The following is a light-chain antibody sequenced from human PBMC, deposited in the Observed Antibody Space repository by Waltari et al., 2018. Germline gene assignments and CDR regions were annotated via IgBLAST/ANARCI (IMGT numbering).Light chain of an antibody. CDR2: GPT. V-gene: IGKV3-15*01. J-gene: IGKJ3*01. CDR3: LQYNDWPPLFT. CDR1: QNISNN. Sequence: EIEMTQSPAIMSVSPGERVTPSCRASQNISNNFAWYQQKPGQAPRLLSYGPTTRASGIPGRFRGSGSGTESTLTIDGLQSEDFAVYYCLQYNDWPPLFTFGPGTKVEIK.